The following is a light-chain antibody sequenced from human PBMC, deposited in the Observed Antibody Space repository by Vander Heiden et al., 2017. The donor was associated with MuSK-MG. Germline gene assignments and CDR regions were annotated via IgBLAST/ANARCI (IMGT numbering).Light chain of an antibody. Sequence: QLNQSTSFLSASVEHRITISCRASQGIGTFLALYQQKPGKAPNLLIDTASILQSGVPSSFGCSGSGSDFTLTISCLQPEDWASYYYRQGVTFPLPFGQVTLLEI. CDR1: QGIGTF. CDR2: TAS. CDR3: RQGVTFPLP. J-gene: IGKJ5*01. V-gene: IGKV1-9*01.